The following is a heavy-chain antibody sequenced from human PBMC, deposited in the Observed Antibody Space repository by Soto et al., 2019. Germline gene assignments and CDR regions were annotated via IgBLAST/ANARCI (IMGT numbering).Heavy chain of an antibody. CDR3: ARERTYSRWFDP. CDR1: GYTFTSYD. CDR2: MNPNSGNT. D-gene: IGHD1-26*01. Sequence: ASVKVSCKASGYTFTSYDINWVRQATGQGLEWMGWMNPNSGNTGYAQKFQGRVTMTRNTSISTAYMELSSLRSEDTAVYYCARERTYSRWFDPWGQGTLVTVSS. V-gene: IGHV1-8*01. J-gene: IGHJ5*02.